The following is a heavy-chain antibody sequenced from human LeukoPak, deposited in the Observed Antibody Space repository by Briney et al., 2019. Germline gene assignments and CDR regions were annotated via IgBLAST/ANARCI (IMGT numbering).Heavy chain of an antibody. CDR2: INPNSGGT. D-gene: IGHD3-22*01. Sequence: ASVKVSCKASGYTFTGYYMHWVRQAPGQGLEWMGWINPNSGGTNYAQKFQGWVTMTRDTSISTAYMELSRLRSDDTAVYYCARGAQYYYDSSGYYGTQNYYYGMDVWGQGTTVTVSS. J-gene: IGHJ6*02. CDR1: GYTFTGYY. V-gene: IGHV1-2*04. CDR3: ARGAQYYYDSSGYYGTQNYYYGMDV.